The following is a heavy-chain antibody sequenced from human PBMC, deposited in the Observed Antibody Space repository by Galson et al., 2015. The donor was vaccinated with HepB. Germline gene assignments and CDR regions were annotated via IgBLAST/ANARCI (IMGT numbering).Heavy chain of an antibody. V-gene: IGHV3-48*01. CDR3: ASPSGSCSSTSCSGRYSMDV. J-gene: IGHJ6*02. Sequence: SLRLSCAASGFTFSSYSMNWVRQAPGKGLEWVSYISSSSSIIYYADSVKGRFTISRDNAKNSLYLQMNSLRAEDTAVYYCASPSGSCSSTSCSGRYSMDVWGQGTTVTVSS. CDR2: ISSSSSII. D-gene: IGHD2-2*01. CDR1: GFTFSSYS.